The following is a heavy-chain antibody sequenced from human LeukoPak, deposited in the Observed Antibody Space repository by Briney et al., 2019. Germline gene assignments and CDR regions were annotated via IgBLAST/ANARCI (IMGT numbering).Heavy chain of an antibody. Sequence: PGGSLRLSCAASGFTFSSYSMNWVRQAPGKGLEWVSSISSSSSYIYYADSEKGRFTISRDNAKNSLYLQMNSLRAEDTAVYYCASPTCSSTSCYGYYFDYWGQGTLVTVSS. CDR3: ASPTCSSTSCYGYYFDY. CDR1: GFTFSSYS. V-gene: IGHV3-21*01. D-gene: IGHD2-2*01. J-gene: IGHJ4*02. CDR2: ISSSSSYI.